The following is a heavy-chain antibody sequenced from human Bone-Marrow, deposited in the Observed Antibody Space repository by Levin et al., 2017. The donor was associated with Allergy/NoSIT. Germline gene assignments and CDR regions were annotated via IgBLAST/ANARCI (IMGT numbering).Heavy chain of an antibody. CDR1: GLSFSNYG. CDR3: AGEFLHGGKLDH. D-gene: IGHD2/OR15-2a*01. CDR2: ISYDATYR. J-gene: IGHJ4*02. V-gene: IGHV3-30*03. Sequence: QPGGSLRLSCAVSGLSFSNYGMHWVRQAPGKGLEWVAVISYDATYRYYAGSLMGRVTISRDNLKNTVSLEMTRLRHDDTAVYYCAGEFLHGGKLDHWGQGTEVSVSS.